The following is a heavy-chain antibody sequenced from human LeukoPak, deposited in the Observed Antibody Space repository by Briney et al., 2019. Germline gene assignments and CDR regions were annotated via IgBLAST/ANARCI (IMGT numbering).Heavy chain of an antibody. Sequence: GGSLRLSCDASGFTFPSYWMSWVRQAPGKGLEWVAVISYDGSNKYYADSVKGRFTISRDNSKNTLYLQMNSLRAEDTAVYYCAKDLGSYLYYFDYWGQGTLVTVSS. J-gene: IGHJ4*02. CDR3: AKDLGSYLYYFDY. CDR2: ISYDGSNK. V-gene: IGHV3-30*18. CDR1: GFTFPSYW. D-gene: IGHD1-26*01.